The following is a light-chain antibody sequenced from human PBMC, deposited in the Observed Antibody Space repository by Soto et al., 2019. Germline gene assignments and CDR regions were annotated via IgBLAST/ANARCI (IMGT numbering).Light chain of an antibody. V-gene: IGKV1-39*01. J-gene: IGKJ1*01. Sequence: DIQMTQSPSSLSASVGDRVILTCRAGQTIRTSLNWYQQKPGKAPKLLIYAASTLHSGVPSRFSGSGSGTDFTLSISNLQPEDFATYFCQQTYATPPTFGQGTKVDIK. CDR2: AAS. CDR1: QTIRTS. CDR3: QQTYATPPT.